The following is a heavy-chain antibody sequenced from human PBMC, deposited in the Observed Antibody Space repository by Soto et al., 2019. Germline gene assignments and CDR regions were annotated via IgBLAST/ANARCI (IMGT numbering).Heavy chain of an antibody. Sequence: SETLSLTCTVSGGSISSSSYYWGWIRQPPGKVLEWIGSIYHSGSTYYNPSLKSRVTICXXXSXNXFXLXXXSVTXADTAVYYCAKWELETYFEYGGQGTLVTVSS. V-gene: IGHV4-39*01. CDR2: IYHSGST. CDR1: GGSISSSSYY. CDR3: AKWELETYFEY. J-gene: IGHJ4*02. D-gene: IGHD1-26*01.